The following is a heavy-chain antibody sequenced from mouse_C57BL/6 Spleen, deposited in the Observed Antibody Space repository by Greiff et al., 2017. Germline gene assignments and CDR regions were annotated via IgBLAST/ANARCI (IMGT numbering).Heavy chain of an antibody. D-gene: IGHD2-3*01. Sequence: EVQVVESGPGLVKPSQSLSLTCSVTGYSITSGYYWNWIRQFPGNKLEWMGYISYDGSNNYNPSLKNRISITRDTSKNQVFLKLNSVTTEDTATYYCARRPDGYYGYFDVWGTGTTVTVSS. V-gene: IGHV3-6*01. CDR2: ISYDGSN. CDR3: ARRPDGYYGYFDV. CDR1: GYSITSGYY. J-gene: IGHJ1*03.